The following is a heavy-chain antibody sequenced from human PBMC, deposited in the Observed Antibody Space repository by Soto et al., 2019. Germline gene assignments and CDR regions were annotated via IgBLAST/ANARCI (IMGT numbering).Heavy chain of an antibody. J-gene: IGHJ5*02. D-gene: IGHD5-18*01. V-gene: IGHV1-69*13. CDR1: GGTFSSYA. CDR2: IIPIFGTA. CDR3: PREPGYSYGRYNWFDP. Sequence: SVKVSCKASGGTFSSYAISWVRHAPGQGLEWMGGIIPIFGTATYGQKFQGRVTITADEATSPAYMQLSSLRSEDTAVYYCPREPGYSYGRYNWFDPWGQGTLVTVSS.